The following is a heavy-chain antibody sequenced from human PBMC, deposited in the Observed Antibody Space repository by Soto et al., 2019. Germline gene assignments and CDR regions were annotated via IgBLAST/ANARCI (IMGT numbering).Heavy chain of an antibody. Sequence: PSETLSLTCTVSGGSIYSGGFYWSWIRQHPGKGLECIGYIYYSGNTYYNPPLRSRLTISLDTSKNQFSLKLSSVTAADTAIYFAARGAYGDHFDYWGQGDLVTV. D-gene: IGHD4-17*01. J-gene: IGHJ4*02. CDR2: IYYSGNT. CDR3: ARGAYGDHFDY. CDR1: GGSIYSGGFY. V-gene: IGHV4-31*03.